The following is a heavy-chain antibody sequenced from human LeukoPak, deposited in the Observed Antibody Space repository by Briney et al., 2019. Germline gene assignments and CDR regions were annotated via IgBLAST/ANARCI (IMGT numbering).Heavy chain of an antibody. J-gene: IGHJ4*02. CDR2: IIPILGIA. Sequence: SVKVSCKASGYTFTSYGISWVRQAPGQGLEWMGRIIPILGIANYAQKFQGRVTITADKSTSTAYMELSSLRSEDTAVYYCARGSNGSGSSNFDYWGQGTLVTVSS. D-gene: IGHD3-10*01. CDR1: GYTFTSYG. CDR3: ARGSNGSGSSNFDY. V-gene: IGHV1-69*04.